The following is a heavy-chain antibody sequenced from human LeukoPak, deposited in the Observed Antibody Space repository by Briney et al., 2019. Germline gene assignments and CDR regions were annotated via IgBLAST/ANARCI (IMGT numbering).Heavy chain of an antibody. V-gene: IGHV3-7*01. J-gene: IGHJ6*02. CDR3: ARDRLSNPLANDEGEPNTDRMYV. D-gene: IGHD2-8*01. CDR2: IKQWGREA. Sequence: TGGSLRLSCAASGFTFSSYWMTWVRQAPGRGLEGVANIKQWGREADYVDSVKGRFTISRDKAKNSLYLQMKSMGAEDTAVYFCARDRLSNPLANDEGEPNTDRMYVWGHGTTVTV. CDR1: GFTFSSYW.